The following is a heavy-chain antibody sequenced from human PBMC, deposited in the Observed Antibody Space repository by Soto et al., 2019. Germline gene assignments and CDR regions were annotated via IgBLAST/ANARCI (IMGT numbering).Heavy chain of an antibody. J-gene: IGHJ4*02. CDR3: ARGYSGGWSRGGYFDY. CDR1: GFTFSSYE. D-gene: IGHD6-19*01. CDR2: ISASGNSV. V-gene: IGHV3-48*03. Sequence: GVSLRLSCAASGFTFSSYEVNWVRQAPGKGLEWVSHISASGNSVYYAHSVKGRFTISRDNAKNSLYLQMNNLRAADTAVYYCARGYSGGWSRGGYFDYWGQGILVTVSS.